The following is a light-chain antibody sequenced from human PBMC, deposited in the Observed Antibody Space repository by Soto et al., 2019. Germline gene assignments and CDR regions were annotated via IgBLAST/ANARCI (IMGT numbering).Light chain of an antibody. CDR1: QSISRW. J-gene: IGKJ1*01. CDR3: QQYNDYSTWT. CDR2: DAS. Sequence: DIQMTQSPSTLSASIGDRVTITCRASQSISRWLAWYQQKPGKAPKVSIWDASSLQRGVPSRFSGSGSGTEFTLTISSLQPDDFATYYCQQYNDYSTWTFGQGTKVDIK. V-gene: IGKV1-5*01.